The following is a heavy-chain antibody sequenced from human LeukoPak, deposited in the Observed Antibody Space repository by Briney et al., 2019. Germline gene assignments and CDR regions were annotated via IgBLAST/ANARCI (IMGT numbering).Heavy chain of an antibody. CDR3: AKDIRSSEGFDY. D-gene: IGHD1-26*01. J-gene: IGHJ4*02. V-gene: IGHV3-9*01. CDR2: ISWNSGSI. Sequence: SGGSLRLSCAASGFTFDDYAMHWVRQAPGKGLEWVSGISWNSGSIGYADSVKGRFTISRDNAKNSLYLQMNSLRAEDTALYYCAKDIRSSEGFDYWGQGTLVTVSS. CDR1: GFTFDDYA.